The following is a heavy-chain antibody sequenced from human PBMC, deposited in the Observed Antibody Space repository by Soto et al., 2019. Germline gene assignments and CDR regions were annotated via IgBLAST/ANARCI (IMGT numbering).Heavy chain of an antibody. V-gene: IGHV3-7*01. CDR1: GFNVMSYW. CDR3: ARDIGFDYVN. CDR2: IKDDGSEI. Sequence: PGRSLRLSCAVSGFNVMSYWMSWVRQAPGKGLEWVASIKDDGSEIYYLQSVRGRFTISRDSAGNALHLAMNYMSAEDTGVYFCARDIGFDYVNWGQGTLVTVSS. J-gene: IGHJ4*02. D-gene: IGHD5-12*01.